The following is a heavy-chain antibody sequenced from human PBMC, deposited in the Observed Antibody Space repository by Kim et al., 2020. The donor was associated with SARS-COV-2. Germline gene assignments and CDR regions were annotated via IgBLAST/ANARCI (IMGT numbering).Heavy chain of an antibody. D-gene: IGHD3-16*01. V-gene: IGHV1-69*04. J-gene: IGHJ4*02. CDR3: ARDPRMITFGGVDLGFDY. Sequence: QRRVTITADKSTSTAYIELSSLRSEDTAVYYCARDPRMITFGGVDLGFDYWGQGTLVTVSS.